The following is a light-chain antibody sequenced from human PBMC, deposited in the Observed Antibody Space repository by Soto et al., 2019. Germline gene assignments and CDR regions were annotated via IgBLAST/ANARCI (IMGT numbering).Light chain of an antibody. Sequence: DTQMTQSPSSLPASIGDRVTITCRASETVAKSLNWYRQKPGKAPELLIYATSHLQSGVPSRFSGSGSGTDFTLTINTLQPEDFDTYYCQQSYSMPRTFGQGTKVDIK. V-gene: IGKV1-39*01. J-gene: IGKJ1*01. CDR2: ATS. CDR3: QQSYSMPRT. CDR1: ETVAKS.